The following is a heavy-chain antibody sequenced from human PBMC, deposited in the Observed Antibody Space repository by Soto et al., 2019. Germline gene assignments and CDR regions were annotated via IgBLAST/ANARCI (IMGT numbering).Heavy chain of an antibody. CDR3: AKDMIYYGSGSPFTHAGMDV. D-gene: IGHD3-10*01. V-gene: IGHV3-30*18. CDR1: GFTFSSYG. CDR2: ISYDGSNK. Sequence: QVQLVESGGGVVQPGRSLRLSCAASGFTFSSYGMHWVRQAPGKGLEWVAVISYDGSNKYYADSVKGRFTISRDNSKNTRYLQMNSLRAEDTAVYYCAKDMIYYGSGSPFTHAGMDVWGQGTTVTVSS. J-gene: IGHJ6*02.